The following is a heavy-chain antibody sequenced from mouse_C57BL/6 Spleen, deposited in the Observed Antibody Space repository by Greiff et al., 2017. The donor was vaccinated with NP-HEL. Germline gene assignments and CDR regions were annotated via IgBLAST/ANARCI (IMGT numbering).Heavy chain of an antibody. CDR1: GFTFSDYY. Sequence: DVMLVESGGGLVQPGGSLKLSCAASGFTFSDYYMYWVRQTPEKRLEWVAYISNGGGSTYYPDTVKGRFTISRDNAKNTLYLQMSRLKSEDTAMYYCARHLYSNYDYAMDYWGQGTSVTVSS. V-gene: IGHV5-12*01. CDR3: ARHLYSNYDYAMDY. J-gene: IGHJ4*01. D-gene: IGHD2-5*01. CDR2: ISNGGGST.